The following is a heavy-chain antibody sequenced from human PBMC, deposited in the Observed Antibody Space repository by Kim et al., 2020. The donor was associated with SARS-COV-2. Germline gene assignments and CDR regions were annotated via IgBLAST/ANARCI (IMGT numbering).Heavy chain of an antibody. D-gene: IGHD4-17*01. CDR2: ISSSGSTI. V-gene: IGHV3-48*03. Sequence: GGSLRLSCAASGFTFSSYEMNWVRQAPGKGLEWVSYISSSGSTIYYADSVKGRFTISRDNAKNSLYLQMNSLRAEDTAVYYCARDQGPHYGGNSVVADFDYWGQGTLVTVSS. J-gene: IGHJ4*02. CDR1: GFTFSSYE. CDR3: ARDQGPHYGGNSVVADFDY.